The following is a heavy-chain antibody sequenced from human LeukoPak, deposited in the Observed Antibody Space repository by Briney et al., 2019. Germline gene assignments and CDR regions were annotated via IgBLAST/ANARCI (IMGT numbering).Heavy chain of an antibody. D-gene: IGHD3-22*01. V-gene: IGHV1-69*05. J-gene: IGHJ4*02. Sequence: SVKVSCKASGTTFNNYAINWVRQAPGQGLEWMGGIIPKFGTTEYAQKFQGRVTITTDESTSTAYMELSSLRSEDTAVYYCARRVYDSSDGGCDFWGQGTLVTVST. CDR3: ARRVYDSSDGGCDF. CDR2: IIPKFGTT. CDR1: GTTFNNYA.